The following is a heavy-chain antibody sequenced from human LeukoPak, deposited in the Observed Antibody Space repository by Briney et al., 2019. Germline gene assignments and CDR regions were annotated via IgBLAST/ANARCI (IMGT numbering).Heavy chain of an antibody. CDR3: AELGITMIGGV. CDR1: GFTFSGYK. V-gene: IGHV3-48*03. J-gene: IGHJ6*04. CDR2: ISSSGSTI. Sequence: PGGSLRLSCAASGFTFSGYKMNWVRQAPGKGLEWVSYISSSGSTIYYADSVKGRFTISRDNAKNSLYLQMNSLRAEDTAVYYCAELGITMIGGVWGKGTTVTISS. D-gene: IGHD3-10*02.